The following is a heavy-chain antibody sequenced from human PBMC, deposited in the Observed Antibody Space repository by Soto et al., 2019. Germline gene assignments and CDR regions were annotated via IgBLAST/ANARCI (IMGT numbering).Heavy chain of an antibody. CDR1: GGSISSYY. Sequence: PSETLSLTCTVSGGSISSYYWSWIRQPPGKGLEWIGYIYYSGSTNYNPSLKGRVTISVDTSKNQFSLKLSSVTAADTAVYYCARGIHDYGDFLYYYYGMDVWGQGTTVTVSS. CDR2: IYYSGST. J-gene: IGHJ6*02. D-gene: IGHD4-17*01. CDR3: ARGIHDYGDFLYYYYGMDV. V-gene: IGHV4-59*01.